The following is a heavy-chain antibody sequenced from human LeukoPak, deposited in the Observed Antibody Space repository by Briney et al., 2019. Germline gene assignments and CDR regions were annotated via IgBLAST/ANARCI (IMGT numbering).Heavy chain of an antibody. CDR3: ARHSYNSGWFFFGY. D-gene: IGHD6-19*01. CDR1: GGSVTSFY. J-gene: IGHJ4*02. Sequence: SETLSLTCSASGGSVTSFYWSWIRQSPGRGLEWIGYIYNNENTSYNASLKSRVTMSLDTSKSQFSLRLTSVTAADTAVYFCARHSYNSGWFFFGYWGQGILVTVSS. V-gene: IGHV4-59*08. CDR2: IYNNENT.